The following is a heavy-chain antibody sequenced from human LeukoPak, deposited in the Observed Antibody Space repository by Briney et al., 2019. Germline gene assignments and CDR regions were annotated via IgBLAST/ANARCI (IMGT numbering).Heavy chain of an antibody. CDR1: GLTFSSYA. J-gene: IGHJ5*02. V-gene: IGHV3-23*01. CDR2: ISGSGGST. D-gene: IGHD3-3*01. CDR3: AKDRYGVVIIDPWFDP. Sequence: RPGGSLRLSCAASGLTFSSYAMSWVRQAPGKGLEWVSAISGSGGSTYYADSVKGRFTISRDNSKNTLYLQMNSPRAEDTAVYYCAKDRYGVVIIDPWFDPWGQGTLVTVSS.